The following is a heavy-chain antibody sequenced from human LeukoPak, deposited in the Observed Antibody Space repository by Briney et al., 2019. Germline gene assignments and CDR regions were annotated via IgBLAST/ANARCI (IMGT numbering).Heavy chain of an antibody. CDR2: ISSSSGTI. J-gene: IGHJ3*02. D-gene: IGHD2-2*01. V-gene: IGHV3-48*01. CDR3: AREGHCSTTSCALDAIEI. Sequence: PGGSLRLSCAASGFTFSSYAMHWVRQAPGKGLEWVSYISSSSGTIYYADSVKGRFTISRDNAKNSLSLQMKSLRAEDTAVYYCAREGHCSTTSCALDAIEIWGQGTLAAVSS. CDR1: GFTFSSYA.